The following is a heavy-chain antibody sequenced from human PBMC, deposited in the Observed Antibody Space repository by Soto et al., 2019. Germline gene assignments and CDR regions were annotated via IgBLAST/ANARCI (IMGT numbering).Heavy chain of an antibody. CDR1: GGTFSSYT. CDR2: IIPILGIA. D-gene: IGHD2-15*01. V-gene: IGHV1-69*04. Sequence: ASVKVSCKASGGTFSSYTISWVRQAPGQGLEWMGRIIPILGIANYAQKFQGRVTITADKSTSTAYMELSSLRSEDTAVYYCARDLRSVECSGGSCYSSSAGFGWFDPWGQGTLVTVSS. J-gene: IGHJ5*02. CDR3: ARDLRSVECSGGSCYSSSAGFGWFDP.